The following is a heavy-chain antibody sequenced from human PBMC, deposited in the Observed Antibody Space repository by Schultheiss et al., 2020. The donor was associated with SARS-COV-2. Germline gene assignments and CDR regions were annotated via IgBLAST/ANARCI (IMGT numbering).Heavy chain of an antibody. D-gene: IGHD2-21*02. CDR1: GFTFSSYW. CDR2: INEDGTIT. J-gene: IGHJ4*02. Sequence: GGSLRLSCEASGFTFSSYWMHWVRQAPGKGLVWVSRINEDGTITDDADSVKGRFTISRDISKNTLYLQMNSLRAEDTAVYYCARSHARHCGGDCDFDYWGQGTLVTVSS. V-gene: IGHV3-74*01. CDR3: ARSHARHCGGDCDFDY.